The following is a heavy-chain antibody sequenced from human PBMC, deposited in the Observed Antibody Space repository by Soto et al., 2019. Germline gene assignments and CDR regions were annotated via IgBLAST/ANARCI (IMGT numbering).Heavy chain of an antibody. CDR1: GGTCSSYA. CDR3: ERRRKRVPAGHTGDNWFDP. Sequence: GASVKVSCKASGGTCSSYAISWVRQAPGQGLEWMGGIIPIFGTANYAQKFQGRVTITADTSTRTAYMELSSLRCEDTTVYYYERRRKRVPAGHTGDNWFDPWGQGTLVTVSS. CDR2: IIPIFGTA. D-gene: IGHD2-2*01. V-gene: IGHV1-69*06. J-gene: IGHJ5*02.